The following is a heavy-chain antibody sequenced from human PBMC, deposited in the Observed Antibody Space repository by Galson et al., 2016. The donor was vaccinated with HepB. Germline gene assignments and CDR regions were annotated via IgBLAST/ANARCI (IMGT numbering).Heavy chain of an antibody. CDR3: ARRGWDLHRPFGY. D-gene: IGHD1-26*01. J-gene: IGHJ4*02. CDR2: IHVYDGTT. Sequence: SVKVSCKASGYTFTSYDINWVRQAPGQGLEWMGWIHVYDGTTNYAQKFQGRVTMTTDTSTDTAYMELKNLRSDDTAVYYCARRGWDLHRPFGYWGQGTLVTVSA. CDR1: GYTFTSYD. V-gene: IGHV1-18*04.